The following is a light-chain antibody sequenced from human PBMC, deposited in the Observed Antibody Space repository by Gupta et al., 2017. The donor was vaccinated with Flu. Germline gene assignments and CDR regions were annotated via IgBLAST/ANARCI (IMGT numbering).Light chain of an antibody. CDR2: WAA. CDR1: QSSLYSSNNKNY. CDR3: QQYYSAPPCT. Sequence: KSSQSSLYSSNNKNYLAWYQQKPRQHPKLLIDWAATREDGGPARFSGSGAGTEYTLTISSLQAEDAAVYYCQQYYSAPPCTFGEGTKVEIK. J-gene: IGKJ4*02. V-gene: IGKV4-1*01.